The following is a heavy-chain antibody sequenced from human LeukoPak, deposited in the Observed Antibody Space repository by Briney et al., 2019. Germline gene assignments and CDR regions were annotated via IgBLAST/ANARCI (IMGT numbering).Heavy chain of an antibody. Sequence: SVKVSCKASGGTFSSYAINWVRQAPGQGLEWMGRIIPIFDITNYAQKFQGRVTITADKSTSTAYMELSSLRSEDTAVYYCARGDDILTGSFLYWGQGTLVTVSS. CDR3: ARGDDILTGSFLY. D-gene: IGHD3-9*01. CDR2: IIPIFDIT. V-gene: IGHV1-69*04. CDR1: GGTFSSYA. J-gene: IGHJ4*02.